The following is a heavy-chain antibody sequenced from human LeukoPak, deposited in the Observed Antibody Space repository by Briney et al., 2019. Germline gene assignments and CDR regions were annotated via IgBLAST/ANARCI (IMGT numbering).Heavy chain of an antibody. J-gene: IGHJ4*02. CDR3: ARGKEMATITGGPDY. CDR2: INPSGGST. V-gene: IGHV1-46*01. CDR1: GYTFTSYY. D-gene: IGHD5-24*01. Sequence: ASVKVSCKASGYTFTSYYMHWVRQAPGQGLEWMGIINPSGGSTSYAQKFRGRVTMTRDTSTTTVYMELTSLKSDHTAVYYCARGKEMATITGGPDYWGQGTLVTVSS.